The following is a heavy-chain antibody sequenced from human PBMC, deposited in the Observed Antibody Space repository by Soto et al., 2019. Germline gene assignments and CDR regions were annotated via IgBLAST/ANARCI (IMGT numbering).Heavy chain of an antibody. CDR3: ARHRGGGSYYDSSGPWFDP. D-gene: IGHD3-22*01. J-gene: IGHJ5*02. Sequence: GESLKISCKGSGYSFTSYWIGWVRQMPGKGLEWMGIIYPGDSDTRYSPSFQGQVTISADKSISTAYLQWSSLKASDTAMYYCARHRGGGSYYDSSGPWFDPWGQGTLVTVSS. CDR1: GYSFTSYW. CDR2: IYPGDSDT. V-gene: IGHV5-51*01.